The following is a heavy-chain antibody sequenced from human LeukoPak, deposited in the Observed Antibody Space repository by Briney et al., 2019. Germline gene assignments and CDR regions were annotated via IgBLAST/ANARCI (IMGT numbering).Heavy chain of an antibody. CDR2: IYYSGST. Sequence: SETLSLTCTVSGGSISSYYWSWIRQPPGKGLEWIGYIYYSGSTNYNPSHKSRVTISVDTSKNQFSLKLSSVTAADTAVYYCARGPRRDGYNLWGQGTLVTVSS. V-gene: IGHV4-59*01. CDR3: ARGPRRDGYNL. D-gene: IGHD5-24*01. CDR1: GGSISSYY. J-gene: IGHJ4*02.